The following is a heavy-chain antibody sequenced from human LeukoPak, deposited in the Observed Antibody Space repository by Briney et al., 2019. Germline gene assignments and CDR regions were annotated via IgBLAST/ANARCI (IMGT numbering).Heavy chain of an antibody. J-gene: IGHJ2*01. CDR3: AKDLCSTVVTPLCWYFDL. CDR2: ISYDGSNK. Sequence: GGSLRLSCAGSGFTFSSYSMHWVRQSPGKGLEWVAVISYDGSNKYYADSVKGRFTISRDNSKNTLYLQMNSLRAEDTAVYYCAKDLCSTVVTPLCWYFDLWGRGTLVTVSS. D-gene: IGHD4-23*01. V-gene: IGHV3-30*04. CDR1: GFTFSSYS.